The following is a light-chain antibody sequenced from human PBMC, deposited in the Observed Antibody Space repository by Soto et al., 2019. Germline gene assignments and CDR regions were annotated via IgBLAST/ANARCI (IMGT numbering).Light chain of an antibody. Sequence: QSVLTQPPSVYGAPGQRVTISCTGSSFNIGAGYDVHWYQQLPGTAPKLLIYGNSNRPSGVPDRFSGSKSGASASLAITGLQAEDEADYYCQSHDSSLSGYVFGSGTKVTVL. CDR2: GNS. V-gene: IGLV1-40*01. CDR3: QSHDSSLSGYV. J-gene: IGLJ1*01. CDR1: SFNIGAGYD.